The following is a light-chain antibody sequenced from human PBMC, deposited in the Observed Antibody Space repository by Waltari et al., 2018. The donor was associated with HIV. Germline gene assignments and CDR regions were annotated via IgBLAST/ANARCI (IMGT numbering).Light chain of an antibody. J-gene: IGLJ2*01. CDR1: SLRSYY. CDR3: NSRDSSGNHLV. V-gene: IGLV3-19*01. Sequence: SSELTQDPAVSVALGQTVRITCQGDSLRSYYASWYQQKPGQAPVLVIYGKNNRPSWIPDRFSGSYSGNTASLTITGAQAEDEADYYCNSRDSSGNHLVFGGGTKLTVL. CDR2: GKN.